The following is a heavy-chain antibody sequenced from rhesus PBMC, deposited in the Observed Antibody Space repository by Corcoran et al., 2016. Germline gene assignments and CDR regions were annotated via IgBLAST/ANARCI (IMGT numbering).Heavy chain of an antibody. CDR3: ARDFNYWSLDV. CDR2: ISSTGGRT. Sequence: EVQLVESGGGLAKPGGSLRVSCAASGFIFSNHWMAWVRQTPEKGVEWIAGISSTGGRTDYADSVKGRVTISRDNSKNTLSLQINGLRIEDTGVYYCARDFNYWSLDVWGRGVLVTVSA. J-gene: IGHJ5-2*02. D-gene: IGHD3-22*01. V-gene: IGHV3S42*01. CDR1: GFIFSNHW.